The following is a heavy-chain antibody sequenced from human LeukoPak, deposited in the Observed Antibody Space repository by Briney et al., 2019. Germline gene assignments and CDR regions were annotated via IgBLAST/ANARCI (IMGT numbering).Heavy chain of an antibody. CDR1: GFTYSIYR. J-gene: IGHJ4*02. V-gene: IGHV3-21*01. CDR2: ISSRSNYI. Sequence: PGGSLRLSCVASGFTYSIYRMNWVRQAPGKGLEWVSSISSRSNYIYYADSVKGRFTISRDNAKNSVNLQINNLRAEDTAVYYCARSRGAVTGPFDYWGQGTLVTVSS. D-gene: IGHD6-19*01. CDR3: ARSRGAVTGPFDY.